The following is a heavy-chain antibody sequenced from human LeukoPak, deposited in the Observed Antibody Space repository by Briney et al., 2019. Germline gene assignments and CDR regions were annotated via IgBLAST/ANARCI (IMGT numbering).Heavy chain of an antibody. CDR2: ISSSGSAI. J-gene: IGHJ2*01. CDR1: GFTFSDYY. V-gene: IGHV3-11*01. D-gene: IGHD6-19*01. CDR3: ARSTSSGWYQRYFDL. Sequence: PGGSLRLSCAACGFTFSDYYMSWIRQAPGKGLEWVAYISSSGSAIYYADSVKGRFTISRDNAKNSLYLQMNSLRAEDTAVYYCARSTSSGWYQRYFDLWGRGTLVTVSS.